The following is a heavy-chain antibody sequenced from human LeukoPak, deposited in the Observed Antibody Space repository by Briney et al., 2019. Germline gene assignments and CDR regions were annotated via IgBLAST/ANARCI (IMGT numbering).Heavy chain of an antibody. CDR1: GGSISSSSYY. CDR2: IYYSGST. Sequence: PSETLSLTCTVSGGSISSSSYYWGWIRQPPGKGLEWIGSIYYSGSTYYNPSLKSRVTISVDTSKNQFSLKLSSVTAADTAVYYCARQVWWELPRVFDYWGQGTLVTVSS. CDR3: ARQVWWELPRVFDY. V-gene: IGHV4-39*01. J-gene: IGHJ4*02. D-gene: IGHD1-26*01.